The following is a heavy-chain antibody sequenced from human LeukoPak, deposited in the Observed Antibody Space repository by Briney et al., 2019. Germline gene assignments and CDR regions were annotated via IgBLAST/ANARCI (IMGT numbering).Heavy chain of an antibody. D-gene: IGHD1-14*01. CDR2: VSSSSRTI. J-gene: IGHJ4*02. Sequence: GGSLRLSCAASDFTFSTFTMHWVRQARGKGLEWVSSVSSSSRTINYADSVQGRSTVSRDNANNSMYLQINDLRREDTAVYYCARGSPRGGLDSWGQGTLVTVSS. V-gene: IGHV3-48*01. CDR3: ARGSPRGGLDS. CDR1: DFTFSTFT.